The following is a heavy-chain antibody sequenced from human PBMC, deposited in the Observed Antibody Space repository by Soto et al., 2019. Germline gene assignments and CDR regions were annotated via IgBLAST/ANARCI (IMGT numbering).Heavy chain of an antibody. J-gene: IGHJ4*02. Sequence: QVQLVESGGGVVQPGRSLRLSCAASGFTFSKYGMHWVRQAPGKRLEWVAVISYDGSKKYYADSVKGRFTISRDNSRNTLYLLMNGLRVEDTAVYYCAKVVRSSGIDYWRQGTLVTVSS. V-gene: IGHV3-30*18. D-gene: IGHD6-19*01. CDR2: ISYDGSKK. CDR3: AKVVRSSGIDY. CDR1: GFTFSKYG.